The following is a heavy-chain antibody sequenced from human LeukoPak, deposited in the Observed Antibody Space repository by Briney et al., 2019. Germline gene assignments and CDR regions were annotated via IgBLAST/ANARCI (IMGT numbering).Heavy chain of an antibody. V-gene: IGHV3-66*03. CDR2: IYSCGST. CDR3: ARVIAAQESFFDY. Sequence: PGGSLRLSCAASGFTVSSNYMSWVRQAPGKGLEWVSVIYSCGSTYYADSVKGRFTISRDNSKNTLYLQMNSLRAEDTAVYYCARVIAAQESFFDYWGQGTLVTVSS. D-gene: IGHD6-25*01. J-gene: IGHJ4*02. CDR1: GFTVSSNY.